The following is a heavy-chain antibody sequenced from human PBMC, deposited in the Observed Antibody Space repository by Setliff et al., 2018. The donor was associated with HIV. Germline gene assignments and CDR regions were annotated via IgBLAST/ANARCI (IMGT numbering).Heavy chain of an antibody. J-gene: IGHJ4*02. D-gene: IGHD6-25*01. CDR3: ESYNSDDGYFDN. V-gene: IGHV4-30-4*08. CDR1: GASVSSGGFY. Sequence: SETLSLTCTVSGASVSSGGFYWSWIRQPPGKGLEWIGYIYYTGSTYYNPSLKSRVTISLDTSRNQFSLKLSSVTAADTAVYYCESYNSDDGYFDNWGQGARVTVSS. CDR2: IYYTGST.